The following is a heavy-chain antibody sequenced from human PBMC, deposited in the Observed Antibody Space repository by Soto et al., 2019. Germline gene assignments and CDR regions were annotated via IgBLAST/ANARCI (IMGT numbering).Heavy chain of an antibody. CDR1: GFTCSSYS. CDR3: ARSIVPAAFDI. Sequence: GSLRLSCAASGFTCSSYSMNWVRQAPGKGLEWVSYISSSSSTIYYADSVKGRFTISRDNAKNSLYLQMNSLRAEDTAVYYCARSIVPAAFDIWGQGTMVTVSS. D-gene: IGHD2-8*01. J-gene: IGHJ3*02. V-gene: IGHV3-48*01. CDR2: ISSSSSTI.